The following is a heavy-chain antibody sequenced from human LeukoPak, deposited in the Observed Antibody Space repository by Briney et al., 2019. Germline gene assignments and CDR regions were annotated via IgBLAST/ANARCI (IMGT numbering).Heavy chain of an antibody. J-gene: IGHJ4*02. CDR3: ARMNYVSSGWGAPFDD. CDR1: GFTFSSYG. Sequence: QPGGSLRLSCAASGFTFSSYGMHWVRQAPGKGLEWVAFVRYDGSNKYYADPVKGRFTISMDSSKSTLYLQMNSLRPEDTAVYYCARMNYVSSGWGAPFDDWGQGTLVTVSS. D-gene: IGHD3-16*01. CDR2: VRYDGSNK. V-gene: IGHV3-30*02.